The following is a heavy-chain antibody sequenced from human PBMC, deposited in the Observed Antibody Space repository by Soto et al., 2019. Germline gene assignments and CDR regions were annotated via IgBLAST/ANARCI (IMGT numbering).Heavy chain of an antibody. CDR3: ARESDY. Sequence: QVQLVESGGGVVQPGRSLRLSCAASGFTFSSYAMHWVRQAPGKGLEWVAVISYDGSNKYYADSVKGRFTISRDNSKNTLYLQMNSLSAEDTAVYYCARESDYWGQGTLVTVSS. J-gene: IGHJ4*02. CDR2: ISYDGSNK. CDR1: GFTFSSYA. V-gene: IGHV3-30-3*01.